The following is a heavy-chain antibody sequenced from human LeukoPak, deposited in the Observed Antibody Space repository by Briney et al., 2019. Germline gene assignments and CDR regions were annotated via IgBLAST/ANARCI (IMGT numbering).Heavy chain of an antibody. CDR1: GYTFTNYY. V-gene: IGHV1-69*13. Sequence: SVKVSCKASGYTFTNYYIHWVRQAPGQGLEWMGGIIPIFGTSNYAQKFQGRVTITADESTSTAYMELSSLRSEDTAVYYCARSMVRGVIITWPFDYWGQGTLVTVSS. CDR3: ARSMVRGVIITWPFDY. D-gene: IGHD3-10*01. CDR2: IIPIFGTS. J-gene: IGHJ4*02.